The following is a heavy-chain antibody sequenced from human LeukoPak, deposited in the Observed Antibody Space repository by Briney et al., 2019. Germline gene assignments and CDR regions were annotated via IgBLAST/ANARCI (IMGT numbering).Heavy chain of an antibody. D-gene: IGHD3-16*01. CDR1: GGSISSDY. J-gene: IGHJ4*02. Sequence: PSETLSLTCTVSGGSISSDYLSWIRQFPGKGLEWIGYIYYSGSTNYNPSLKSRVTISVDTSKKQFALKLSSVTAADTAVYYCARLGSMDYFDYWGQGTLVTVSS. V-gene: IGHV4-59*08. CDR2: IYYSGST. CDR3: ARLGSMDYFDY.